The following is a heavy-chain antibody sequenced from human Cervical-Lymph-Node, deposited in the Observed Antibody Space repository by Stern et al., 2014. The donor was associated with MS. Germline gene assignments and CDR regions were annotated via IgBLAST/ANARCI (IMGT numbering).Heavy chain of an antibody. CDR1: GYTFSSFG. CDR3: ARGPYCSSTSCYTNGYYFYGMDV. Sequence: QVQLLQPGPEVKKPGASVKVSCKASGYTFSSFGISWVRRAPGQGLEWMGWISGYNGNTKYPQKFQGRVTLTTDTSTNTAHMDLTSLRSDDTAIYYCARGPYCSSTSCYTNGYYFYGMDVWGQGTTVTVSS. CDR2: ISGYNGNT. D-gene: IGHD2-2*02. J-gene: IGHJ6*02. V-gene: IGHV1-18*01.